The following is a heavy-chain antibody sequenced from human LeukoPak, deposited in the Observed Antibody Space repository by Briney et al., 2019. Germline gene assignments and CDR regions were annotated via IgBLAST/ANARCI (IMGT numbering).Heavy chain of an antibody. CDR1: GFTFSDYY. CDR2: ISSSGSTI. J-gene: IGHJ4*02. D-gene: IGHD1-26*01. CDR3: ARADNSGSYLDFDY. Sequence: GGSLRPSCAASGFTFSDYYMSWIRQAPGKGLEWVSYISSSGSTIYYADSVKGRFTISRDNAKNSLYLQMNSLRAEDTAVYYCARADNSGSYLDFDYWGQGTLVTVSS. V-gene: IGHV3-11*04.